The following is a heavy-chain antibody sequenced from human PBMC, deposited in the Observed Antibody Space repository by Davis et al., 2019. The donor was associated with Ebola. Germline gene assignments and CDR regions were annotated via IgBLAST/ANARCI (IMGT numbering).Heavy chain of an antibody. Sequence: GESLKISCAASGFTFSSYAMSWVRQAPGKGLEWVSAISGSGGSTYYADSVKGRFTISRDNSKNTLYLQMNSLRAEDTAVYYCAKLYYDFWSGYSPSDGMDVWGQGTTVTVSS. D-gene: IGHD3-3*01. J-gene: IGHJ6*02. CDR2: ISGSGGST. V-gene: IGHV3-23*01. CDR1: GFTFSSYA. CDR3: AKLYYDFWSGYSPSDGMDV.